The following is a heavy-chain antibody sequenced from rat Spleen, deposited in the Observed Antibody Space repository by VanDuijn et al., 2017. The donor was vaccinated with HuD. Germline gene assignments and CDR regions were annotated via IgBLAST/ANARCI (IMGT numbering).Heavy chain of an antibody. J-gene: IGHJ3*01. CDR3: ARQGGY. CDR2: ISYDGSST. Sequence: EVQLVESDGGLVQPGRSLKLSCAASGFTFSDYYMAWVRQAPTKGLEWVATISYDGSSTYYRDSVKGRFTISRDNAKSTLYLQMDSLRSEDTATYYCARQGGYWGQGTLVTVSS. V-gene: IGHV5-29*01. CDR1: GFTFSDYY.